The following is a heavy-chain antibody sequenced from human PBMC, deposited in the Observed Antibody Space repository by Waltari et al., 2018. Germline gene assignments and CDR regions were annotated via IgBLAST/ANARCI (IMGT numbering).Heavy chain of an antibody. CDR3: ARNSKDWRSDGGLDY. J-gene: IGHJ4*02. CDR2: SKREGSST. D-gene: IGHD3-16*01. Sequence: EVQLVESGGGLVQPGGSLRLSCAASGFTFSGHWMHWVRQAPGKGLVGVSRSKREGSSTSYADFVKGRFTISRYNAKNTLYLQMNSLRAEDTAVYYCARNSKDWRSDGGLDYWGQGTLVTVSS. V-gene: IGHV3-74*01. CDR1: GFTFSGHW.